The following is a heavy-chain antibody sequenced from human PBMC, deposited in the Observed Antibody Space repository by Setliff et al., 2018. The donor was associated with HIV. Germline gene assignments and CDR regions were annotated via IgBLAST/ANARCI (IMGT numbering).Heavy chain of an antibody. D-gene: IGHD5-12*01. J-gene: IGHJ4*02. CDR1: GGTFNNYA. V-gene: IGHV1-69*11. CDR2: IIPILGTA. Sequence: SVKVSCKASGGTFNNYAISWLRQAPGQGLVWMGKIIPILGTANYAQRFQGRVTMTADESTSTVYMELNSLSSEDTAMYYCARDAGHSGSSWNYWGQGTLVTVSS. CDR3: ARDAGHSGSSWNY.